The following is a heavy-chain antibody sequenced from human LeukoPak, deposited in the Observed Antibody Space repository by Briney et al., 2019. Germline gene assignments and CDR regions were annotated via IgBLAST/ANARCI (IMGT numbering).Heavy chain of an antibody. V-gene: IGHV4-39*07. D-gene: IGHD6-13*01. CDR1: GGSISSSSYY. CDR3: ARRGVAAAGTGDY. CDR2: INHSGST. J-gene: IGHJ4*02. Sequence: PSETLSLTCTVSGGSISSSSYYWGWIRQPPGKGLEWIGEINHSGSTNYNPSLKSRVTISVDTSKNQFSLKLSSVTAADTAVYYCARRGVAAAGTGDYWGQGTLVTVSS.